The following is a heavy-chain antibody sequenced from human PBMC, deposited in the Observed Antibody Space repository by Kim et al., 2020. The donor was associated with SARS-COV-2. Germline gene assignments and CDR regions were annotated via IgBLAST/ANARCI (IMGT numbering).Heavy chain of an antibody. V-gene: IGHV3-23*01. J-gene: IGHJ4*02. CDR2: ITRDGST. CDR1: GFIFSTYD. Sequence: GGSLILSCAVSGFIFSTYDMSGVRQAPGKGLEWISAITRDGSTFYADSVKGRFTISRDNSENTLHLQMGSLRVEDTGVYYCAREPARRADYWGWGTLVPV. CDR3: AREPARRADY.